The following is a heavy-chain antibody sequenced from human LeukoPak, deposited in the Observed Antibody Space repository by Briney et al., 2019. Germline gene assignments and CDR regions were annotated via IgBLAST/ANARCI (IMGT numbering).Heavy chain of an antibody. Sequence: GGSLRLSCAASGFLFDRYGMTWVRQAPGEGLKWVSSISDSGSRTYYADSVKGRFTVSRDNSKNTVYVQMNSLRAEDTAIYYCAKQESSGSYPYYFDYWGQGTLVTVSS. CDR3: AKQESSGSYPYYFDY. D-gene: IGHD3-22*01. CDR2: ISDSGSRT. V-gene: IGHV3-23*01. J-gene: IGHJ4*02. CDR1: GFLFDRYG.